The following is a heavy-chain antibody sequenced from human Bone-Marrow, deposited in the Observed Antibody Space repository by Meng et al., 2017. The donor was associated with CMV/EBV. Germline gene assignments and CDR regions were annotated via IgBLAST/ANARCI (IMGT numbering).Heavy chain of an antibody. CDR3: ARDQGYMDTAMVYYYYGMDV. CDR2: IYYSGST. V-gene: IGHV4-39*07. Sequence: SETLSLTCTVSGGSISSSSYYWGWIRQPPGKGLEWIGSIYYSGSTYYNPSLKSRVTISVDTSKNQFSLKLSSVTAADTAVYYCARDQGYMDTAMVYYYYGMDVWGQGTTVTVSS. J-gene: IGHJ6*02. D-gene: IGHD5-18*01. CDR1: GGSISSSSYY.